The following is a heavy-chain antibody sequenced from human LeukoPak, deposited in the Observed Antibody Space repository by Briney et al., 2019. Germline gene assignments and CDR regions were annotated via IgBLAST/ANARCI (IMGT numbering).Heavy chain of an antibody. D-gene: IGHD3-16*02. CDR1: GFTFSSYA. CDR3: ARARIMITFGGVIAPFDY. CDR2: ISYDGSNK. J-gene: IGHJ4*02. V-gene: IGHV3-30-3*01. Sequence: PGGSLRLSCAASGFTFSSYAMHWVRQAPGKGLEWVAVISYDGSNKYYADSVKGRFTISRDNSKNTLYLQMNSLRAEDTAVYYCARARIMITFGGVIAPFDYWGQGTLVTVSS.